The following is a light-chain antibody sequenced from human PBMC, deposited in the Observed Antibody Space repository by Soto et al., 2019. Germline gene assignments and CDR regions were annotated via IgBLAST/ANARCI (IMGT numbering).Light chain of an antibody. CDR1: QSVGNN. Sequence: EIVVTQSPATLSVSPGERATLSCRASQSVGNNFAWYQQKPGQAPRLLIFATYTRATGVPARFSGSGSGTEFTLTISSLQSEDFAVYYCKQYGDWPLTFGGGAKVEIE. V-gene: IGKV3-15*01. CDR2: ATY. J-gene: IGKJ4*01. CDR3: KQYGDWPLT.